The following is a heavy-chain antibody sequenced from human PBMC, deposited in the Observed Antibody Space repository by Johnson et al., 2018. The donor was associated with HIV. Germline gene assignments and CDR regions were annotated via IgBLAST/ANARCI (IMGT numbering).Heavy chain of an antibody. J-gene: IGHJ3*02. CDR3: ARDTWVAVAVHDAFDI. CDR2: ISWNSGFI. D-gene: IGHD6-19*01. V-gene: IGHV3-9*01. Sequence: VQLVESGGGLVQPGRSLRLSCAASGFTFDDYAMHWVRQGSGKGLEWVSGISWNSGFIGYADSVKGRFTISRDNSKNTLFLQMNSLRAEDTALYYCARDTWVAVAVHDAFDIWGQGTMVTVSS. CDR1: GFTFDDYA.